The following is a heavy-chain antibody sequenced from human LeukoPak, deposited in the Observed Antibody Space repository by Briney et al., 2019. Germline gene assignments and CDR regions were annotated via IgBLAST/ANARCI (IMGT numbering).Heavy chain of an antibody. CDR1: GYTFTSYG. CDR3: ARAYSGYDFFDY. CDR2: IIPIFGTA. V-gene: IGHV1-69*13. Sequence: ASVKVSCKASGYTFTSYGISWVRQAPGQGLEWMGGIIPIFGTANYAQKFQGRVTITADESTSTAYMEVSSLRSEDTAVYYCARAYSGYDFFDYWGQGILVTVSS. D-gene: IGHD5-12*01. J-gene: IGHJ4*02.